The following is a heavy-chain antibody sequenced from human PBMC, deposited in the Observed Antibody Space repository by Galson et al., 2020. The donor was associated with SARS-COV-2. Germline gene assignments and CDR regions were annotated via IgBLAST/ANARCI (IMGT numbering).Heavy chain of an antibody. D-gene: IGHD6-6*01. CDR3: AKDREIRGIEYSSFMDV. Sequence: GGSLRLSCAASGFTFRSYGMHWVRQAAGKGLEWVVVIWYDGSKKYYADSVKGRFTISRDNSKNTLYLQMNSLRAEDTAVYYCAKDREIRGIEYSSFMDVWGKGTTVTVSS. CDR2: IWYDGSKK. V-gene: IGHV3-33*06. J-gene: IGHJ6*03. CDR1: GFTFRSYG.